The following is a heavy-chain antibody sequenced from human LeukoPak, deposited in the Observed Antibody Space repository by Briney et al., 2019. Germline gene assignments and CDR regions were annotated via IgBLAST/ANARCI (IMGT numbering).Heavy chain of an antibody. J-gene: IGHJ4*02. CDR3: AKDPGVVPAHYFDY. CDR1: GFTFSSYA. D-gene: IGHD2-2*01. Sequence: GGSLRPSCAASGFTFSSYAMSWVRQAPGKGLEWVSAISGSGGSTYYADSVKGRFTISRDNSKNTLYLQMNSLRAEDTAVYYCAKDPGVVPAHYFDYWGQGILVTVSS. V-gene: IGHV3-23*01. CDR2: ISGSGGST.